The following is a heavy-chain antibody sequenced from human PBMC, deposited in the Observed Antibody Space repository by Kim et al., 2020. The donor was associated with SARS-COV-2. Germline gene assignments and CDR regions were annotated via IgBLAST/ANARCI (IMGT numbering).Heavy chain of an antibody. CDR1: GFTFISYG. D-gene: IGHD2-15*01. V-gene: IGHV3-30*18. CDR2: ISYDGSNK. CDR3: AKALSGGSPYGMDV. Sequence: GGSLRLSCAASGFTFISYGMHWVRQAPGKGLEWVAVISYDGSNKYYADSVKGRFTISRDNSKNTLYLQMNSLRAEDTAVYYCAKALSGGSPYGMDVWGQGTTVTVSS. J-gene: IGHJ6*02.